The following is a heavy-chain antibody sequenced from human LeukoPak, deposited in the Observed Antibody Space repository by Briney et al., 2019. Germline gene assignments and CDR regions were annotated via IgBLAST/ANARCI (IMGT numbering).Heavy chain of an antibody. CDR2: INPSGGST. CDR3: VRGGPVSRIAAAGHPWEY. V-gene: IGHV1-46*01. D-gene: IGHD6-13*01. J-gene: IGHJ4*02. Sequence: ASVKVSCKASGYTFTSNYMHWVRQAPGQGLEWVGTINPSGGSTTYEEKLQDRVTMTRDTSTSTAYMELSGLRSEDTAVYYCVRGGPVSRIAAAGHPWEYWGQGTLVTVSS. CDR1: GYTFTSNY.